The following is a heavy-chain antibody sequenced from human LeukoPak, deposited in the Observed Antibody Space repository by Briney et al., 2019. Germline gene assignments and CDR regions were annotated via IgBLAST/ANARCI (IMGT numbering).Heavy chain of an antibody. CDR2: INHSGST. V-gene: IGHV4-34*01. J-gene: IGHJ6*03. Sequence: ASETLSLTCAVYGGSFSGYYWSWIRQPPGKGLEWIGEINHSGSTNYNPSLKSRVTISVDTSKNQLSLKLSSVTAADTAVYYCARVSVIILHYMDVWGKGTTVTVSS. CDR3: ARVSVIILHYMDV. D-gene: IGHD3-3*01. CDR1: GGSFSGYY.